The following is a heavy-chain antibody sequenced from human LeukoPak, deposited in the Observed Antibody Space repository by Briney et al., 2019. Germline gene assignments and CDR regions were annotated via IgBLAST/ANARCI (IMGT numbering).Heavy chain of an antibody. CDR1: GGSISSYY. V-gene: IGHV4-59*01. CDR2: IYYSGST. Sequence: SETLSLTCTVSGGSISSYYWSWIRQPPGKGLEWIGYIYYSGSTNYNPSLKSRVTISVDTSKNQFSLKLSSVTAADTAVYYCARDVDFWSGSEGTGSDPWGQGTLVTVSS. D-gene: IGHD3-3*01. CDR3: ARDVDFWSGSEGTGSDP. J-gene: IGHJ5*02.